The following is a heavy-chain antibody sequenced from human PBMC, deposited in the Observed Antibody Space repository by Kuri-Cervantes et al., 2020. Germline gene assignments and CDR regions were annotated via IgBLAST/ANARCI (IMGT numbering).Heavy chain of an antibody. CDR2: IRSSSSTI. Sequence: GGSLRLSCAASGFTFSNYNMNWVRQAPGKGLEWVSYIRSSSSTIYYVDSVKGRFTISRDNAKNSLYLQMNSLRDEDTAVYYCARDPETGTEPYYGMDVWGRGTTVTVSS. CDR1: GFTFSNYN. D-gene: IGHD1-7*01. CDR3: ARDPETGTEPYYGMDV. V-gene: IGHV3-48*02. J-gene: IGHJ6*02.